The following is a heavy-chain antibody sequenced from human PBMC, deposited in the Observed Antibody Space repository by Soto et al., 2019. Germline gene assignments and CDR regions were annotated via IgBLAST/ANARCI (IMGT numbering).Heavy chain of an antibody. D-gene: IGHD6-19*01. Sequence: PSETLSLTCTVSGGSISSYYWSWIRQPPGKGLEWIGYIYYSGSTNYNPSLKSRVTISVDTSKNQFSLKLSSVTAADTAVYYCARRWVGYSSTSNWFDPWGQGTLVTVSS. J-gene: IGHJ5*02. CDR3: ARRWVGYSSTSNWFDP. V-gene: IGHV4-59*01. CDR2: IYYSGST. CDR1: GGSISSYY.